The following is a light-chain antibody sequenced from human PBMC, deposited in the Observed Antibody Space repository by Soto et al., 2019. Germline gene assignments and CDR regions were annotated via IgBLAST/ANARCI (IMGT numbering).Light chain of an antibody. CDR3: QQTYTTPT. CDR1: QSIASY. V-gene: IGKV1-39*01. J-gene: IGKJ3*01. Sequence: DVQMTQSPSSLSASVGDRVTITCRASQSIASYLHWYQQKPGKPPNLLIYSASNLQSGVPSRFSGSGSGTDFTLTITSLQPEDFATYYCQQTYTTPTFGPGTRVDI. CDR2: SAS.